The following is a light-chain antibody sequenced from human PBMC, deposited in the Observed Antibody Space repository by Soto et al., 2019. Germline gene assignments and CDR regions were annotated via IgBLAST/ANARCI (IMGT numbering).Light chain of an antibody. CDR3: QQSYSKWT. Sequence: DIQMTQSPSSLSASVGDRVTITCRAKESVSSYVNWYQQKPGKAPKLLIYAASSLQSGVPARFSGSGSVTDYTLTISGLQPEDFATYYCQQSYSKWTFGQGTKVEIK. J-gene: IGKJ1*01. CDR1: ESVSSY. V-gene: IGKV1-39*01. CDR2: AAS.